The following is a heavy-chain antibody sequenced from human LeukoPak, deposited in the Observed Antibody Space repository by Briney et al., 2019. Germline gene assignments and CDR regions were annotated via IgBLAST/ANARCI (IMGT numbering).Heavy chain of an antibody. CDR2: ISYDGSNK. Sequence: GGSLRLSCAASGFTFSSYAMHWVRQGPGKGLEWVAVISYDGSNKYYADSVKGRFTISRDNSKNTLYLQMNSLRAEDTAVYYCARGGSGDYWGQGTLVTVSS. J-gene: IGHJ4*02. D-gene: IGHD3-10*01. CDR1: GFTFSSYA. CDR3: ARGGSGDY. V-gene: IGHV3-30-3*01.